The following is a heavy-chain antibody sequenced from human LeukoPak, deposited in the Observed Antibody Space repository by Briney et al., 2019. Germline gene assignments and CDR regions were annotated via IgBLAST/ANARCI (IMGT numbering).Heavy chain of an antibody. V-gene: IGHV4-59*01. J-gene: IGHJ4*02. CDR2: IYYSGST. CDR1: GGSISSYY. Sequence: SETLSLTCTVSGGSISSYYWSWIRQPPGKGLEWIGYIYYSGSTNYNPSFKSRVTISVDTSKNQFSLKLSSVTAADTAVYYCARTTGGYYDILTGYSLSLMFDYWGQGTLVTVSS. CDR3: ARTTGGYYDILTGYSLSLMFDY. D-gene: IGHD3-9*01.